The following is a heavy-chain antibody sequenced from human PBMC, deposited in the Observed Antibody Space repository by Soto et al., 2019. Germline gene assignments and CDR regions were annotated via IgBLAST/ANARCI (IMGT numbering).Heavy chain of an antibody. V-gene: IGHV3-23*01. D-gene: IGHD6-19*01. CDR2: IGGVGGGK. Sequence: PGGSLRLSCAASGFTFSSYAMHWVRQAPGKGLEWVAGIGGVGGGKYYAESVKGRFTISRDNSKNTLYLQMNSLRADDTAVYYWATGYSSGWSTRASAFDIWGQGTMVT. CDR3: ATGYSSGWSTRASAFDI. CDR1: GFTFSSYA. J-gene: IGHJ3*02.